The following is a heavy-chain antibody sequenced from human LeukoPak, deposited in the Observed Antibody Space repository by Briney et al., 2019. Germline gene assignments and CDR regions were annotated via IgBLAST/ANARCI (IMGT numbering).Heavy chain of an antibody. Sequence: PGGSLRPSCAASGFTFSDYYMSWIRQAPGKGLEWVSYISSSGSTIYYADSVKGRFTISRDNAKNSLYLQMNSLRAEDTAVYYCARTLAPKYYYDSSGYYYVNYWGQGTLVTVSS. D-gene: IGHD3-22*01. J-gene: IGHJ4*02. CDR2: ISSSGSTI. V-gene: IGHV3-11*04. CDR1: GFTFSDYY. CDR3: ARTLAPKYYYDSSGYYYVNY.